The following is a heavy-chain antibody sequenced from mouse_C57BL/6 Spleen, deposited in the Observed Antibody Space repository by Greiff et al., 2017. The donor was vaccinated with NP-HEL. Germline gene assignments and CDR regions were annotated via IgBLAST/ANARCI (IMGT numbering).Heavy chain of an antibody. Sequence: VKLQQPGAELVKPGASVKVSCKASGYTFTSYWMHWVKQRPGQGLEWIGRIHPSDSDTNYNQKFKGKATLTVDKSSSTAYMQLSSLTSEDSAVYYCAKEGDYPEGYFDYWGQGTTLTVSS. CDR2: IHPSDSDT. CDR1: GYTFTSYW. J-gene: IGHJ2*01. V-gene: IGHV1-74*01. D-gene: IGHD2-4*01. CDR3: AKEGDYPEGYFDY.